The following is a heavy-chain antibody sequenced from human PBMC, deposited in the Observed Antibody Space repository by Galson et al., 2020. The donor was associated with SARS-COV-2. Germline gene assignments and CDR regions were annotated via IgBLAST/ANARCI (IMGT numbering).Heavy chain of an antibody. J-gene: IGHJ3*02. CDR3: TRDVSGGASDI. CDR2: ISNDGKIQ. Sequence: GGSLRLSCAASGFTFTNYAMHWVRQAPRKGLEWLTVISNDGKIQVYADSVKGRFTISRDNSGNMVFLQIVSLRPDDTALYYCTRDVSGGASDIWGQGTMVAVSS. CDR1: GFTFTNYA. D-gene: IGHD1-26*01. V-gene: IGHV3-30*04.